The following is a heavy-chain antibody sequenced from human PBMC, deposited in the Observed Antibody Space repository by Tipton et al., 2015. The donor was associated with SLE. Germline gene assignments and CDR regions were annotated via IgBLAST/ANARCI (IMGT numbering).Heavy chain of an antibody. CDR3: ARIVTYYDCWSGPGKVYYYYYMDV. Sequence: TLSLTCSVSGGPISSSGYYWGWIRQPPGKGLEWVGSFPYSGSTYYSPSLKSRVTISVDRSKNQFSLKLSSVTAADTAVYYCARIVTYYDCWSGPGKVYYYYYMDVWGKGTTVTVSS. V-gene: IGHV4-39*07. D-gene: IGHD3-3*01. CDR1: GGPISSSGYY. CDR2: FPYSGST. J-gene: IGHJ6*03.